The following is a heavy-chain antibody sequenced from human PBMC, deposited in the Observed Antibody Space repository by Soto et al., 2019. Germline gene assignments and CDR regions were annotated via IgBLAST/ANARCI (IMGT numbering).Heavy chain of an antibody. J-gene: IGHJ4*02. D-gene: IGHD3-3*01. CDR1: GFTFDDYA. Sequence: EVQLVESGGGLVQPGRSLRLSCAASGFTFDDYAMHWVRQAPGKGLAWVSGISWNSGSIGYADSVKGRFTISRDNAKNSLYLQMNSLRAEDTALYYCAKDTYYDFWSGYYTPRHFDYWGQGTLVTVSS. CDR2: ISWNSGSI. V-gene: IGHV3-9*01. CDR3: AKDTYYDFWSGYYTPRHFDY.